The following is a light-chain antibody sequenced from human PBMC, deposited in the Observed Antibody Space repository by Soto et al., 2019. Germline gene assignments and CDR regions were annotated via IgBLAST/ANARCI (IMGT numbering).Light chain of an antibody. V-gene: IGLV1-47*02. CDR2: NNN. CDR1: SSNIGSNY. Sequence: QSVLTQPPSASGTPGQRVTISCSGSSSNIGSNYVFWYQQFPGAAPRLLMYNNNLRPSGVPDRFSGSKSGTSASLAISGLRSEDEADYYCATGDATLSGVFFGGVTKVTVL. CDR3: ATGDATLSGVF. J-gene: IGLJ2*01.